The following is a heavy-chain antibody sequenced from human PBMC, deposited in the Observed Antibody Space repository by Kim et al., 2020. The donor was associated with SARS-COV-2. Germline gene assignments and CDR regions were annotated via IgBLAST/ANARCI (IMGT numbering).Heavy chain of an antibody. V-gene: IGHV4-4*02. CDR1: GGSISSSNW. D-gene: IGHD3-22*01. J-gene: IGHJ4*02. CDR3: AREPNTYYYDNFSYYFDY. CDR2: IYHSGST. Sequence: SETLSLTCAVSGGSISSSNWWSWVRQPPGKGLEWIGEIYHSGSTNYNPSLKSRVTISVDKSKNQFSLKLSSVTAADTAVYYCAREPNTYYYDNFSYYFDYWGQGTLVTVSS.